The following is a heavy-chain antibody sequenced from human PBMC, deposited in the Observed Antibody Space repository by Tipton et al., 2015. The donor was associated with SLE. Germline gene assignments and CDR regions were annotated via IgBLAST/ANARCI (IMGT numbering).Heavy chain of an antibody. Sequence: TLSLTCTVSGGSISSSSYYWGWIRQPPGKGLEWIGRIYTSGSTNYNPSLKSRVTISLDTSKNQFSLKLSSVTAADTAVYYCARGKDIWGQGTMVTVSS. CDR2: IYTSGST. CDR3: ARGKDI. CDR1: GGSISSSSYY. V-gene: IGHV4-61*02. J-gene: IGHJ3*02.